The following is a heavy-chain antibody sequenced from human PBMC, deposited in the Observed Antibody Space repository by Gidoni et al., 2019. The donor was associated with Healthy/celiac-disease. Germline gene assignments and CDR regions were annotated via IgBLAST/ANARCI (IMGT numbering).Heavy chain of an antibody. CDR2: IYWDDDK. J-gene: IGHJ4*02. D-gene: IGHD6-25*01. Sequence: QITLKESGPTLVKPTQTLSLTCTFSGFSLSTSGVGVGWIRQPPGKALEWLALIYWDDDKRYSPPLKSRLTITKDTSKNQVVLTMTNMDPVDTATYYCAHSPPAAPGTHFLDYWGQGTLVTVSS. V-gene: IGHV2-5*02. CDR3: AHSPPAAPGTHFLDY. CDR1: GFSLSTSGVG.